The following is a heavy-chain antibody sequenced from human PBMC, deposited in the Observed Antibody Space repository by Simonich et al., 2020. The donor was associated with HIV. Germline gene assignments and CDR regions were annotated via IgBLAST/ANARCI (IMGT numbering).Heavy chain of an antibody. CDR3: AREGPYVEDGFDM. V-gene: IGHV1-18*01. J-gene: IGHJ3*02. CDR2: NITYNGTT. Sequence: VPLVQTAAEGKNPAAPVQVSTKASGYSFTSFGSNWGRPAPGKGLEWMGWNITYNGTTNNAPTFRGRVTMTTDTSTNTSYMELRRLRSDDTAIYYCAREGPYVEDGFDMWGQGTLVTVSS. D-gene: IGHD4-17*01. CDR1: GYSFTSFG.